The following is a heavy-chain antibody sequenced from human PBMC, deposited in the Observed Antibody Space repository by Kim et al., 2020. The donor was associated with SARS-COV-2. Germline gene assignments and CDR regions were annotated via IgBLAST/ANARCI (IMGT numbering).Heavy chain of an antibody. V-gene: IGHV4-39*07. D-gene: IGHD3-16*01. CDR2: IYYSGST. CDR1: GGSISSSSYY. J-gene: IGHJ5*02. Sequence: SETLSLTCTVSGGSISSSSYYWGWIRQPPGKGLEWIGSIYYSGSTYYNPSLKSRVTISVDTSKNQFSLKLSSVTAADTAVYYCARVGYVWGSYEIDPWGQGTLVTVSS. CDR3: ARVGYVWGSYEIDP.